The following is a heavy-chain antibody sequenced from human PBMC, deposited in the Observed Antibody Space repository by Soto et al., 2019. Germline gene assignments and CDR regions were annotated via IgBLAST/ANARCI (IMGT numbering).Heavy chain of an antibody. Sequence: QLLESGGDLIQPGGSLRLSCAASGFTFRNYAMNWVRQAPGKGLEWVSSISASGGTTYYADSVKGRFTISRDNSKSTLYLQMNSLRVEDTAIYFCAKDDSGYDFLHHFDCWGQGTLVAVSS. CDR3: AKDDSGYDFLHHFDC. CDR1: GFTFRNYA. J-gene: IGHJ4*02. D-gene: IGHD5-12*01. V-gene: IGHV3-23*01. CDR2: ISASGGTT.